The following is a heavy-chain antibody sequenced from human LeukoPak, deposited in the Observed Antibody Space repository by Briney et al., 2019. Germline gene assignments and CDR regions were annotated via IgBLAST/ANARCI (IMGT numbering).Heavy chain of an antibody. CDR3: ATNEWSGYYFEY. CDR1: GGSISSRSYY. J-gene: IGHJ4*02. V-gene: IGHV4-39*01. CDR2: VYYSGST. D-gene: IGHD3-3*01. Sequence: PSDTLSLTCTVSGGSISSRSYYWRWIRQPPGKGLEWIGSVYYSGSTYYNPSLQSRVTISVDTSKNQFSLQLTSVTAADTAVYYCATNEWSGYYFEYWGQGTLVPVSS.